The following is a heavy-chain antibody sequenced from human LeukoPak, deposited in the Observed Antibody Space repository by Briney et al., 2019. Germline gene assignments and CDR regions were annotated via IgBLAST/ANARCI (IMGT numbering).Heavy chain of an antibody. CDR2: VHPRGSDI. D-gene: IGHD4-17*01. CDR1: GYDFATHW. V-gene: IGHV5-51*01. CDR3: ARSTTMTHDAFDM. Sequence: GESLKISCIGSGYDFATHWIGWVRQMPGKGLEYMGIVHPRGSDIRYSPSFQGQVTISADLSITSAYLQWSSLKASDTAMYFCARSTTMTHDAFDMWGQGTLVTVSS. J-gene: IGHJ3*02.